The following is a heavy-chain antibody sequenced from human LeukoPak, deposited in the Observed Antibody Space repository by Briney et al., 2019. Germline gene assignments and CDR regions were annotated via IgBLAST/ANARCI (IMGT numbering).Heavy chain of an antibody. V-gene: IGHV3-23*01. CDR1: GFTLSSYA. CDR3: AKPRSAESPFDY. Sequence: GGSLRLSCAASGFTLSSYAMSWVRQAPGKGLEGVSGFSGSGGSTYYADSVQGRFTISRDNSKNTLYLQMNSLRAEDTAVYYCAKPRSAESPFDYWGQGTLVTVSS. D-gene: IGHD3-3*01. CDR2: FSGSGGST. J-gene: IGHJ4*02.